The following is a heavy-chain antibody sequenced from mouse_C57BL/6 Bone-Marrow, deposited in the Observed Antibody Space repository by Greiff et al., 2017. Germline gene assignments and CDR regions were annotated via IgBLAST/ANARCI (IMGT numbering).Heavy chain of an antibody. V-gene: IGHV1-59*01. CDR1: GYTFTSYW. J-gene: IGHJ4*01. Sequence: VQLQQPGAELVRPGTSVKLSCKASGYTFTSYWMHWVKQRPGQGLEWIGVIDPTDSYPNYNQKFKGKATLTVDTSSSTAYMQLSSLTSEDTAVYYCASGVMSPWGQGTSVTVSS. CDR3: ASGVMSP. CDR2: IDPTDSYP. D-gene: IGHD2-2*01.